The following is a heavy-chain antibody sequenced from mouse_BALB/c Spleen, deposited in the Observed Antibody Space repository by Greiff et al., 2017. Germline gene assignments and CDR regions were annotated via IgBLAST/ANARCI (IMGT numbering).Heavy chain of an antibody. CDR2: ISSGSSTI. CDR1: GFTFSSFG. J-gene: IGHJ2*01. V-gene: IGHV5-17*02. CDR3: ARVGNCGNYVDY. Sequence: EVNVVESGGGLVQPGGSRKLSCAASGFTFSSFGMHWVRQAPEKGLEWVAYISSGSSTIYYAYTVKGRFTISRDNPKNTLFLQMTSLRSEDTAMYYCARVGNCGNYVDYWGQGTTLTVSS. D-gene: IGHD2-1*01.